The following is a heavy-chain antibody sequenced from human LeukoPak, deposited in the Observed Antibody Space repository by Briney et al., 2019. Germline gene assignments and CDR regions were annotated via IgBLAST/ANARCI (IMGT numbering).Heavy chain of an antibody. CDR2: ISAHSGDT. D-gene: IGHD3-10*01. J-gene: IGHJ4*02. V-gene: IGHV1-2*02. CDR3: ARESSGGSGSYCYDY. Sequence: ASVKVSCKTSGYTFTGYYLHWVRQAPGQGLEWMAWISAHSGDTDYAQKFQGRVTMIRDTSITTAYMELSSLRADDTAVYYCARESSGGSGSYCYDYWGQGTLVTVSS. CDR1: GYTFTGYY.